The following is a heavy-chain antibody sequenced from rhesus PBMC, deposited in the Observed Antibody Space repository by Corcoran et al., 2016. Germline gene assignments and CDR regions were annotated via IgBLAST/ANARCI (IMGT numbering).Heavy chain of an antibody. CDR3: AKSPGTWTFDY. Sequence: QLQLQESGPGLLKPSETLSPPSAVSGVSIRLCYASWPLTAPGKGLEWIGYIYSSGNSTNYHPSRKSRVTLSVDTSKNQLSLKLNSVTAADTVVYYCAKSPGTWTFDYWGQGVLVTVSS. CDR1: GVSIRLCY. CDR2: IYSSGNST. J-gene: IGHJ4*01. V-gene: IGHV4-169*01. D-gene: IGHD1-38*01.